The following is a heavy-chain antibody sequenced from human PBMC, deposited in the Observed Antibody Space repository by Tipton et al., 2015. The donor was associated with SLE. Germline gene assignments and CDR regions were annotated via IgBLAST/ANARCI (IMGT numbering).Heavy chain of an antibody. CDR2: IYYSGST. V-gene: IGHV4-59*01. CDR3: TRAVGTGYYYYMDV. Sequence: TLSLTCTVSGGSISSYYWSWIRQPPGKGLEWIGYIYYSGSTNYNPSLKSRVTISPDTSNNQVSLKLSSVPAADTAVYYCTRAVGTGYYYYMDVWGKGTTVTVSS. D-gene: IGHD2-21*02. J-gene: IGHJ6*03. CDR1: GGSISSYY.